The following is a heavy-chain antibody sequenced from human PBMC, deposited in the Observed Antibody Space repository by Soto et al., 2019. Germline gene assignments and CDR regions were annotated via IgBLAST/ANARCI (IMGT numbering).Heavy chain of an antibody. CDR2: INSVASYV. CDR1: RFAFSSYS. D-gene: IGHD3-16*02. J-gene: IGHJ6*02. CDR3: TRDRSSFMLGIIRGPYGGLDV. V-gene: IGHV3-21*01. Sequence: QLVESGGGLVKPGGSLRVSCAASRFAFSSYSMHWVRQAPMKGLEWVASINSVASYVYYADSVEGRFTISTDNGKNSVYLQMKSLRAEDTAVYYCTRDRSSFMLGIIRGPYGGLDVWGQGTTVLVS.